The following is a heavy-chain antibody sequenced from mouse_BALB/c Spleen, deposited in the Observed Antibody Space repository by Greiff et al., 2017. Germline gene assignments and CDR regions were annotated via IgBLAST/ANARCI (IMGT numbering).Heavy chain of an antibody. CDR2: ISNGGGST. J-gene: IGHJ3*01. V-gene: IGHV5-12-2*01. D-gene: IGHD1-1*01. CDR1: GFTFSSYT. Sequence: EVMLVESGGGLVQPGGSLKLSCAASGFTFSSYTMSWVRQTPEKRLEWVAYISNGGGSTYYPDTVKGRFTISRDNAKNTLYLQMSSLKSEDTAMYYCARLANSAWFAYWGQGTLVTVSA. CDR3: ARLANSAWFAY.